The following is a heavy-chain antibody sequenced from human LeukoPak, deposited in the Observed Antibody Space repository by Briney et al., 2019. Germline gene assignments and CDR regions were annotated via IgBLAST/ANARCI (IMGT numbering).Heavy chain of an antibody. Sequence: SQTLSLTCTVSGGSISSGDYYWSWIRQPPGKGLEWIGYIYYSGSTNYNPSLKSRVTISIDTSKNQFSLKLSPVTAADTAVYYCARDISSETDNWYFDLWGRGTLVTVSS. D-gene: IGHD3-22*01. CDR2: IYYSGST. CDR3: ARDISSETDNWYFDL. CDR1: GGSISSGDYY. J-gene: IGHJ2*01. V-gene: IGHV4-61*08.